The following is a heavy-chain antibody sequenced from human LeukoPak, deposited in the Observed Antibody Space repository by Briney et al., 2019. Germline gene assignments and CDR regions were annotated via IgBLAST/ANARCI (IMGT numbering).Heavy chain of an antibody. CDR1: GYTFTSYG. V-gene: IGHV1-18*01. Sequence: GASVKVSCKASGYTFTSYGISWVRQAPGQGLEWMGWISAYNGNTNYAQKLQGRVTMTTDTSTSTVYMELRSLRSDDTAVYYCASLPSRHDAFDIWGQGTMVTVSS. CDR3: ASLPSRHDAFDI. J-gene: IGHJ3*02. CDR2: ISAYNGNT.